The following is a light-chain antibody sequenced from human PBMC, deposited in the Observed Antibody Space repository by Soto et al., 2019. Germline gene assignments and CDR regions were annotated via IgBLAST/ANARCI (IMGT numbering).Light chain of an antibody. CDR1: QSVSSSY. V-gene: IGKV3-20*01. J-gene: IGKJ3*01. CDR2: GAS. Sequence: IVLTQSPATLSLSPGKRATLSCRASQSVSSSYLAWYQQKPGQAPRLLIYGASSRATGIPDRFSGSGSGTDFTLTISRLEPEDFAVYYCQQYGSSPLITFGPGTKVDIK. CDR3: QQYGSSPLIT.